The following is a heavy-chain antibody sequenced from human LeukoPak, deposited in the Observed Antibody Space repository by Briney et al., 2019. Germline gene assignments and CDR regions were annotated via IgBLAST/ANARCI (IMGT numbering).Heavy chain of an antibody. CDR1: GGSISSGDYY. V-gene: IGHV4-30-4*08. J-gene: IGHJ6*03. Sequence: SETLSLTCTVSGGSISSGDYYWSWIRQPPGKGLEWIGYIYYSGSTYYNPSLKSRVTISVDTSKNQFSLKLSSVTAADTAVYYCARARGSLSYYYCMDVWGKGTTVTVSS. D-gene: IGHD3-10*01. CDR2: IYYSGST. CDR3: ARARGSLSYYYCMDV.